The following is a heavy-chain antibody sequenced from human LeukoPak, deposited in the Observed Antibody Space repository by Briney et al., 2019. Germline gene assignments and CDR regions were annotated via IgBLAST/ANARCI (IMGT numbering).Heavy chain of an antibody. CDR1: GFTFSSYW. J-gene: IGHJ4*02. CDR2: INSDGSST. Sequence: GGSLRLSCGASGFTFSSYWMHWVRQAPGKGLVWVSRINSDGSSTSYADSVKGRFTISRDNAKNTLYLQMNSLRAEDTAVYYCARAKYSSSYIFDYWGQGTLVTVST. V-gene: IGHV3-74*01. CDR3: ARAKYSSSYIFDY. D-gene: IGHD6-6*01.